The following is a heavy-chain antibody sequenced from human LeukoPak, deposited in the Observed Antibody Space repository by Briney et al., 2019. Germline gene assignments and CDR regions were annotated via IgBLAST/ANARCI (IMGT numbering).Heavy chain of an antibody. J-gene: IGHJ5*02. Sequence: KPSETLSLTCAVSGYSISSGYYWGWIRQPPGKGLEWIGSIYHSGSTYYNPSLKSRVTISVDTSKNQFSLKLSSVTAADTAVYYCASGTPWFDPWGQGTLVTVSS. V-gene: IGHV4-38-2*01. CDR2: IYHSGST. CDR1: GYSISSGYY. D-gene: IGHD1-7*01. CDR3: ASGTPWFDP.